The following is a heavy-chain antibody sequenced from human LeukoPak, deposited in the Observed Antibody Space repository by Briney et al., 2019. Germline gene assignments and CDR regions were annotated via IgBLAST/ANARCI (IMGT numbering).Heavy chain of an antibody. CDR2: IDDCGNT. Sequence: PSETLSLACTVSGGSISGYYWSWIRRPPGKGLEWVGYIDDCGNTNYNPSLKSQVTISVDKSKNQFSLKLSFVTAADTAMYYCARSDYHNSGSHTVFDAFDIWGQGTRVTVSS. CDR3: ARSDYHNSGSHTVFDAFDI. CDR1: GGSISGYY. D-gene: IGHD3-10*01. V-gene: IGHV4-59*01. J-gene: IGHJ3*02.